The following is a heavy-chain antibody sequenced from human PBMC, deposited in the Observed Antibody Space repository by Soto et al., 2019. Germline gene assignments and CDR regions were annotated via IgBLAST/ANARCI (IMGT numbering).Heavy chain of an antibody. V-gene: IGHV3-23*01. CDR1: GFTFSSYA. Sequence: EVQLLESGGGLVQPGGSLRLSCAASGFTFSSYAMSWVRQAPGKGLEWVSVISGSGDSTYYADSVKGRFTISGDNSKNTLYLQMNSLRAEDTAVYYCAKRAWGTFYFDYWGQGTLVTVSS. CDR3: AKRAWGTFYFDY. D-gene: IGHD3-16*01. CDR2: ISGSGDST. J-gene: IGHJ4*02.